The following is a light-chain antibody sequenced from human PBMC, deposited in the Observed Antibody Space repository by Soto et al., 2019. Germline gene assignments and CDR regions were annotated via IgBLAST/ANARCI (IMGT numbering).Light chain of an antibody. V-gene: IGLV1-51*01. J-gene: IGLJ1*01. CDR3: GSWDSSLSAYV. CDR2: DDD. Sequence: VLAHPRSAFAAPGQSWTISCSGNSPNIGGNSVCWYQQLPGTAPKLLIYDDDKRPSGIPDRFTGSKSGTSATLGITGFQTGDEADYYCGSWDSSLSAYVFGAGTKVTVL. CDR1: SPNIGGNS.